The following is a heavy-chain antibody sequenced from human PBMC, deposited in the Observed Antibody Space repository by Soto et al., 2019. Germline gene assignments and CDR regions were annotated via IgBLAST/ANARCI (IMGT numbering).Heavy chain of an antibody. CDR1: GGSISSGDYY. CDR3: ARDGGYSYGYYFDY. CDR2: IYYSGST. J-gene: IGHJ4*02. D-gene: IGHD5-18*01. Sequence: KASETLSLTCTVSGGSISSGDYYWSWIRQPPGKGLEWIGYIYYSGSTYYNPSLKSRVTISVDTSKNQFSLKLSSVTAADTAVYYCARDGGYSYGYYFDYWGQGTLVTVPQ. V-gene: IGHV4-30-4*01.